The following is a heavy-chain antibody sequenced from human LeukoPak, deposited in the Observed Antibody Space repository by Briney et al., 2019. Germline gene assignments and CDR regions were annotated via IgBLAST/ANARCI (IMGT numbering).Heavy chain of an antibody. J-gene: IGHJ5*02. CDR1: GYSISSGYY. V-gene: IGHV4-61*01. CDR3: AREQSSLEIDP. D-gene: IGHD6-19*01. CDR2: IYYSGST. Sequence: SETLSLTCAVSGYSISSGYYWGWIRQPPGKGLEWIGYIYYSGSTNYNPSLKSRVTISVDTSKNQFSLKLSSVTAADTAVYYGAREQSSLEIDPWGQGTLVTVSS.